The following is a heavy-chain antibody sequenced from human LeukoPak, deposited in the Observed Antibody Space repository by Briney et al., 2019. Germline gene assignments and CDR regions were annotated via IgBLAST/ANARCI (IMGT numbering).Heavy chain of an antibody. J-gene: IGHJ5*02. CDR2: MNPNSGNT. D-gene: IGHD3-3*01. CDR1: GYTFTSYD. V-gene: IGHV1-8*03. Sequence: ASVKVSCKASGYTFTSYDINWVRQATGQGLEWMGWMNPNSGNTGYAQKFQGRVTITGNTSISTAYMELSSLRSEDTAVYYCARDRSAYYDFWSGYYSPGWFDPWGQGTLVTVSS. CDR3: ARDRSAYYDFWSGYYSPGWFDP.